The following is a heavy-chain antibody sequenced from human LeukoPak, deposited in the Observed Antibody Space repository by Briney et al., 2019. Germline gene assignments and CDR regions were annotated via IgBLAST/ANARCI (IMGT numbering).Heavy chain of an antibody. J-gene: IGHJ4*02. D-gene: IGHD5-18*01. CDR1: GFTFSSYS. CDR2: ISSSSSYI. V-gene: IGHV3-21*01. CDR3: ARVSGYSYGEFDY. Sequence: GGSLRLSCAASGFTFSSYSMNWVRQAPGKGLEWVSSISSSSSYIYYADSVKGRFTISRDNAKNSPYLQMNSLRAEDTAVYYCARVSGYSYGEFDYWGQGTLVTVSS.